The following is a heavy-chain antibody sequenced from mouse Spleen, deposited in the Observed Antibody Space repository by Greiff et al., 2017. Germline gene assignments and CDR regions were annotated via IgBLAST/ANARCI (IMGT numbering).Heavy chain of an antibody. D-gene: IGHD2-1*01. V-gene: IGHV5-4*02. Sequence: EVQLVESGGGLVKPGGSLKLPCAASGFTFRDYYLYWVRQTPEKRLEWVATISDGGSYTYYPDSVNGRFTLSRDNAKNNLYLQMSSLKSEDTAMYYCARDAYGNYEGFAYWGQGTLVTVSA. CDR3: ARDAYGNYEGFAY. J-gene: IGHJ3*01. CDR1: GFTFRDYY. CDR2: ISDGGSYT.